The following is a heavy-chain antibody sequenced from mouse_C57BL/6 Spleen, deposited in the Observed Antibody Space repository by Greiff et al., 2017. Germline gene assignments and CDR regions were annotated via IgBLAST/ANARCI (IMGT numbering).Heavy chain of an antibody. J-gene: IGHJ2*01. Sequence: EVMLVESGGGLVKPGGSLKLSCAASGFTFSDYGMHWVRQAPVKGLGWVAYISSGSSTIYYADTVKGRFPISRDNAKNTLFLQMTSLRSEYAVLFYCGRREIPDYWGQGTTLTVSS. CDR1: GFTFSDYG. V-gene: IGHV5-17*01. CDR3: GRREIPDY. CDR2: ISSGSSTI.